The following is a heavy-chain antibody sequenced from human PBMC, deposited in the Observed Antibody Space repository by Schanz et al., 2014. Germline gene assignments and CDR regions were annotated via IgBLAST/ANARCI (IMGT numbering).Heavy chain of an antibody. CDR1: GYTFTSYD. Sequence: QVHLVQSGAEVKKPGASVKVSCKASGYTFTSYDINWVRQATGQGLEWMGWINSKTGNTGYAQRFQGRVTMTRNTSITTAYLELSSLRSGDTAVYYCTKGRTFGRWGQGTLVTVSS. D-gene: IGHD3-16*01. J-gene: IGHJ4*02. CDR3: TKGRTFGR. V-gene: IGHV1-8*01. CDR2: INSKTGNT.